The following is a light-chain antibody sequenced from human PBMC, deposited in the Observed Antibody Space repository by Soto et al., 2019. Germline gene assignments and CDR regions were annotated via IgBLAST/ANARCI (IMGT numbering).Light chain of an antibody. J-gene: IGLJ2*01. V-gene: IGLV2-8*01. Sequence: QSALTQPPSASGSPGQSVTISCTGTISDVGGYNYVSWYQQHPGKAPKLMIYEVSERPSGVPDRFSGSKSGNTTSLTVSGLQAEDEADYYCGSYAGFNTYEAFGGGTKLTVL. CDR2: EVS. CDR1: ISDVGGYNY. CDR3: GSYAGFNTYEA.